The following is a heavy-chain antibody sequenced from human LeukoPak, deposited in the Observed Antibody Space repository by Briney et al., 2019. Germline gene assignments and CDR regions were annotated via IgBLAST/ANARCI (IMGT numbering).Heavy chain of an antibody. V-gene: IGHV4-4*07. D-gene: IGHD5-18*01. J-gene: IGHJ6*02. CDR3: ARLDGYSYGYDYYYGMDV. Sequence: PSETLSLTCTVSGGSISSYYWSWTRQPAGKGLEWIGRIYTSGSTNYNPSLKSRVTMSVDTSKNQFSLKLSSVTAADTAVYYCARLDGYSYGYDYYYGMDVWGQGTTVTVSS. CDR2: IYTSGST. CDR1: GGSISSYY.